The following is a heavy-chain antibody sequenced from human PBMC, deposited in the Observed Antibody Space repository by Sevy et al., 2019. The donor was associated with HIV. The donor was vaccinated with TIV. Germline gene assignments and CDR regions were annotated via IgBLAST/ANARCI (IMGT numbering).Heavy chain of an antibody. D-gene: IGHD3-22*01. Sequence: GGSLRLSCAASGFTFTTYWMIWIRQAPGKGLEWVANINRDGTQKYYADSLKDRFTNSRDNVENSLYLQMDSLRAEDTALYYCARESSGPSVVDLWGQGTLVTVSS. J-gene: IGHJ5*02. CDR3: ARESSGPSVVDL. CDR2: INRDGTQK. CDR1: GFTFTTYW. V-gene: IGHV3-7*01.